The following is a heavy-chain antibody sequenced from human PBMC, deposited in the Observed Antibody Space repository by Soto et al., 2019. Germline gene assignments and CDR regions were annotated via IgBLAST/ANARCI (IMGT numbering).Heavy chain of an antibody. CDR3: ARDHSSSSTQYYYYYGMDV. D-gene: IGHD6-6*01. V-gene: IGHV1-18*01. J-gene: IGHJ6*02. Sequence: GASVKVSCKASGYTFTSYGMSWVRQAPGQGLEWMGWISAYNGNTNYAQKLQGRVTMTTDTSTSTAYMELRSLRSDDTAVYYCARDHSSSSTQYYYYYGMDVWGQGTTVTVSS. CDR2: ISAYNGNT. CDR1: GYTFTSYG.